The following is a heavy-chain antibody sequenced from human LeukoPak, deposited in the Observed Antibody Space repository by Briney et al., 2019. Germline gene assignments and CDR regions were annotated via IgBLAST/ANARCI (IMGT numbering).Heavy chain of an antibody. Sequence: SETLSLTCTVSGGSIRSYYWSWIRQPPGKGLEWIEYIYDSGSTNYNPSLKSRVTISVATSKYQFSLKLTSVTAADTAVYYCARDRGGYSYEGYYGIDVWGQGTTFTVSS. J-gene: IGHJ6*02. CDR1: GGSIRSYY. CDR2: IYDSGST. D-gene: IGHD5-18*01. CDR3: ARDRGGYSYEGYYGIDV. V-gene: IGHV4-59*01.